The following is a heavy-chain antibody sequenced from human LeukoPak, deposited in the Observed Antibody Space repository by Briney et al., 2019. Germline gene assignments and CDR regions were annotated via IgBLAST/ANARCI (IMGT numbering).Heavy chain of an antibody. D-gene: IGHD3-22*01. CDR2: IIPIFGTA. CDR3: ASPNRRDYYDSSGLNY. V-gene: IGHV1-69*05. CDR1: GGTLSSYA. J-gene: IGHJ4*02. Sequence: GASVKVSCKASGGTLSSYAISWVRQAPGQGLEWMGRIIPIFGTANYAQKFQGRVTITTDESTSTAYVELSSLRSEDTAVYYCASPNRRDYYDSSGLNYWGQGTLVTVSS.